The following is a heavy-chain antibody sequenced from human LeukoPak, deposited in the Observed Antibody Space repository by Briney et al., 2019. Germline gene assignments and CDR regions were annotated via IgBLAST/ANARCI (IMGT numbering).Heavy chain of an antibody. CDR1: GFTFSSYA. D-gene: IGHD3-16*01. CDR2: ISDSGGGT. CDR3: AKVGVGWVAFEY. J-gene: IGHJ4*02. Sequence: GGSLRLSCAASGFTFSSYAMSWVRQAPGKGLQWVSAISDSGGGTFYADSVKGRFTISRDNSKNTLYLQMNSLRAEDTAVYYCAKVGVGWVAFEYWGQGTLVTVSS. V-gene: IGHV3-23*01.